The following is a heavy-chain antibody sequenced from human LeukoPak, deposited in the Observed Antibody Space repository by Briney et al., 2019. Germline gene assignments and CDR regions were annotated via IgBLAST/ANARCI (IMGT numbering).Heavy chain of an antibody. CDR3: AKRGVVIRVIDS. Sequence: GGSLRLSCAVSGITLSNYGMSWVRQAPGKGLEWVAGISDSGGRTNYADSVKGRFTISRDNPKNTLYLQMNSLRAEDTAVYFCAKRGVVIRVIDSWSQGALVTVSS. CDR2: ISDSGGRT. CDR1: GITLSNYG. D-gene: IGHD3-10*01. J-gene: IGHJ4*02. V-gene: IGHV3-23*01.